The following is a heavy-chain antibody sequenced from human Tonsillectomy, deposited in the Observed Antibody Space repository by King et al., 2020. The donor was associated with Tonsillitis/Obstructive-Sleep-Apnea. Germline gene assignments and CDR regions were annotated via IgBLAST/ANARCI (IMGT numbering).Heavy chain of an antibody. Sequence: EQLVQSGAEVKKPGASVKVSCKASGYTFTGYYMHWVRRAPGQGLEWMGWINPNSGGTNYAQKFQGWVTMTRDTSISTAYMELSRLRSDDTAVYYCARGYCSSTSCQGGGWFDPWGQGTLVTVSS. V-gene: IGHV1-2*04. D-gene: IGHD2-2*01. CDR1: GYTFTGYY. J-gene: IGHJ5*02. CDR3: ARGYCSSTSCQGGGWFDP. CDR2: INPNSGGT.